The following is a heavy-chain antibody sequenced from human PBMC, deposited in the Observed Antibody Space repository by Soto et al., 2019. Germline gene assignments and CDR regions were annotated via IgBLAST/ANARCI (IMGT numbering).Heavy chain of an antibody. D-gene: IGHD3-10*02. CDR3: ARGFKRDTSVQGGRGGLDV. Sequence: ASVKVPCKASGYTISSYGIGWVRQAPVQRLEWMGWINAGSGNTKLSQNFQCRVAITRDTSASIAYMELSSLRLEDTAVYYCARGFKRDTSVQGGRGGLDVWGQGTRLTVSS. CDR1: GYTISSYG. J-gene: IGHJ6*02. V-gene: IGHV1-3*01. CDR2: INAGSGNT.